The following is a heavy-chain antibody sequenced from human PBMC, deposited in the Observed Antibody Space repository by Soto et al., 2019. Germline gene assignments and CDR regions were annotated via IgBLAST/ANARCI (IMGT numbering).Heavy chain of an antibody. CDR2: IIPILGIA. CDR1: GGTFSSYT. J-gene: IGHJ4*02. Sequence: GASVKVSCKASGGTFSSYTISWVRQAPGQGLEWMGRIIPILGIANYAQKFQGRVTITADKSTSTAYMELSSLRSEDTAVYYCARDTFLGGYYFDYWGQGTLVTVSS. D-gene: IGHD3-3*01. V-gene: IGHV1-69*04. CDR3: ARDTFLGGYYFDY.